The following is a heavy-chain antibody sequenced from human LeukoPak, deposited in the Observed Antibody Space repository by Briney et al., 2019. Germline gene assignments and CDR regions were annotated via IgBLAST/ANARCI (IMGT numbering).Heavy chain of an antibody. Sequence: SPSETLSLTCTVSGGSISGYYWTWIRQPPGEALEYIGCIYYTGTTNYNPFLNSRVTISVDTSKNQFALKLSSVTAAGTAVYYCARVVGGVGLDYWGQGTLVTVSS. V-gene: IGHV4-59*01. CDR2: IYYTGTT. CDR1: GGSISGYY. J-gene: IGHJ4*02. D-gene: IGHD3-16*01. CDR3: ARVVGGVGLDY.